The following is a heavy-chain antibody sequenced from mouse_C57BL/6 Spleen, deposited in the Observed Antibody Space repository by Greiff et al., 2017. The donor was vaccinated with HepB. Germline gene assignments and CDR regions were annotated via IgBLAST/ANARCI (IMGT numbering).Heavy chain of an antibody. Sequence: QVQLQQPRAELVKPGASVKLSCKASGYTFTSYWMHWVKQRPGRGLEWIGRIDPNSGGTKYNEKFKSKATLTVDKPSSTAYMQLSSLTSEDSAVYYCARKYYGSSLYYFDYWGQGTTLTVSS. D-gene: IGHD1-1*01. CDR2: IDPNSGGT. J-gene: IGHJ2*01. CDR3: ARKYYGSSLYYFDY. V-gene: IGHV1-72*01. CDR1: GYTFTSYW.